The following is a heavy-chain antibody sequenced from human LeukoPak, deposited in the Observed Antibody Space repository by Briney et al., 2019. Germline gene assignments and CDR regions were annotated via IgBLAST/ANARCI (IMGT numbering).Heavy chain of an antibody. D-gene: IGHD2-2*01. Sequence: ASVTFSCTASGYTFTSYYMHWVRQAPGQGLGWMGIINPSSGSTSYAQRCQGRGTMTRDMSTRNGSTDLTSRTSEDTGVYYCARGRGGRYCSSVSCSRYNWFDPWGQGTMVTVSS. CDR3: ARGRGGRYCSSVSCSRYNWFDP. V-gene: IGHV1-46*01. CDR2: INPSSGST. CDR1: GYTFTSYY. J-gene: IGHJ5*02.